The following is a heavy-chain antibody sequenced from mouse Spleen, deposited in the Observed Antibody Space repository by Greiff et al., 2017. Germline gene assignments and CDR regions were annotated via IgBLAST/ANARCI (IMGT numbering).Heavy chain of an antibody. J-gene: IGHJ3*01. CDR3: ARQNYGD. CDR2: ISSGGSYT. D-gene: IGHD1-1*02. V-gene: IGHV5-9-3*01. Sequence: EVQLQESGGGLVKPGGSLKLSCAASGFTFSSYAMSWVRQTPEKRLEWVATISSGGSYTYYPDSVKGRFTISRDNAKNTLYLQMSSLRSEDTAMYYCARQNYGDWGQGTLVTVSA. CDR1: GFTFSSYA.